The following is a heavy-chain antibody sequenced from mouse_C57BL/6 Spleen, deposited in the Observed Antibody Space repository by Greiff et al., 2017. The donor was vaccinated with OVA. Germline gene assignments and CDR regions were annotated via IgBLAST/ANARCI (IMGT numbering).Heavy chain of an antibody. CDR1: GYTFTSYW. Sequence: KVSCKASGYTFTSYWMHWVKQRPIQGLEWIGNIDPSDSETHYNQKFKDKATLTVDKSSSTAYMQLSSLTSEDSAVYYCARSRDYERAYAMDYWGQGTSVTVSS. CDR3: ARSRDYERAYAMDY. V-gene: IGHV1-52*01. D-gene: IGHD2-4*01. CDR2: IDPSDSET. J-gene: IGHJ4*01.